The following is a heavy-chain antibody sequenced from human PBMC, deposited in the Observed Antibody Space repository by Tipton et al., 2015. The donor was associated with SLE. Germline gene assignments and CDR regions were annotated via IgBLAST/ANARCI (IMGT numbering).Heavy chain of an antibody. CDR2: ISAYNGNT. V-gene: IGHV1-18*01. J-gene: IGHJ4*02. CDR1: GYTFTNYG. Sequence: QSGPEVKKPGASVKVSCKASGYTFTNYGVSWVRQAPGQGLEWVAWISAYNGNTDYAQKLRGRVTVTTDTSTNTAYLELRSLTSDETALYYCARDVPASGSHLLDSWGQGTLVTVSS. CDR3: ARDVPASGSHLLDS. D-gene: IGHD6-13*01.